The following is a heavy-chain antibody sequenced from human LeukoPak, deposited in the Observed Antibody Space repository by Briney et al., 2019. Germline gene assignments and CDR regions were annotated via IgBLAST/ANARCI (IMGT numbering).Heavy chain of an antibody. CDR1: RDILYSIRDP. Sequence: KNSQTLSLTCSLYRDILYSIRDPWHSISQSPSRGLEWLERTYYRSKWYNDYAVSMKSRITINPDTSNAQSSSQMNSVAPEEPAVYYCTRYVSARRYFDYWGEGTLVTVSS. D-gene: IGHD5/OR15-5a*01. V-gene: IGHV6-1*01. CDR2: TYYRSKWYN. J-gene: IGHJ4*02. CDR3: TRYVSARRYFDY.